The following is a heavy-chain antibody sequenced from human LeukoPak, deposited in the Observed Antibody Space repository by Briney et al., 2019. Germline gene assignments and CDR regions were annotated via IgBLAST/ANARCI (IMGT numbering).Heavy chain of an antibody. CDR1: GFTFSSYA. D-gene: IGHD2-15*01. CDR3: AKGVGCSGGTCYSGHGMDV. CDR2: LSGSGANT. V-gene: IGHV3-23*01. J-gene: IGHJ6*02. Sequence: GGSLRLSCAASGFTFSSYAMSWVRQAPGKGWEWVSALSGSGANTYYADSVKGRFTISRDNSKNTLYLQVNSLRAEDTAVYYCAKGVGCSGGTCYSGHGMDVWGQGTTVTVSS.